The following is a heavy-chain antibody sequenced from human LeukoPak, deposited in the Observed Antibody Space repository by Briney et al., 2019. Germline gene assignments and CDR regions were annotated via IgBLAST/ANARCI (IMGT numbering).Heavy chain of an antibody. V-gene: IGHV4-61*01. D-gene: IGHD1-26*01. CDR2: IYYSGST. Sequence: SETLSLTCTVSGGSISSSSYFWSWVRQPPGKGLEWIAYIYYSGSTNSNPSHKSRLTISVDTSKNQFSLKLTSVTAADTAVYYCARGGSYYDYWGQGTLVTVSS. CDR1: GGSISSSSYF. J-gene: IGHJ4*02. CDR3: ARGGSYYDY.